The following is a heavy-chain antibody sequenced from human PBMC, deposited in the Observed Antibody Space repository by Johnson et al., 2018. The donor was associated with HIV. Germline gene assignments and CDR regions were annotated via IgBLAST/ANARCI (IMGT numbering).Heavy chain of an antibody. J-gene: IGHJ3*02. CDR3: AAYYDSSGYPRFGDAFDI. D-gene: IGHD3-22*01. CDR1: GFTFSDYY. Sequence: QVQLVESGGGLVKPGGSLRLSCAASGFTFSDYYMSWIRQAPGKGLEWVSYITSTGITVSYTDSVKGRFTIPRDNAKNSLYLQMNSLRAEDTALYYCAAYYDSSGYPRFGDAFDIWGQGTMVTVS. CDR2: ITSTGITV. V-gene: IGHV3-11*01.